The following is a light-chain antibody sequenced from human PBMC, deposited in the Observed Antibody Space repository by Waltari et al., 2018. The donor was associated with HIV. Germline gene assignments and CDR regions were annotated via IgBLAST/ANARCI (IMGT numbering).Light chain of an antibody. CDR2: EVS. J-gene: IGLJ2*01. CDR1: RSDIGDYNF. CDR3: SSYSSSNTVV. V-gene: IGLV2-14*01. Sequence: QSALTQPASMSGSPGQSITISCAGTRSDIGDYNFVSWFQQHPGKAPKLIFHEVSHGLSVVSDRFSASKSGNTASLTIAGLQAEDEADYYCSSYSSSNTVVFGGGTKLTVL.